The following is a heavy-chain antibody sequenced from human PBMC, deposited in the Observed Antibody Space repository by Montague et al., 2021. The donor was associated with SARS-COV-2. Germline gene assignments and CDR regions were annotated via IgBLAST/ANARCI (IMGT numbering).Heavy chain of an antibody. CDR1: GDSVSSNIAT. D-gene: IGHD2-21*02. CDR3: ARAYCGGDCYFYWYFDL. V-gene: IGHV6-1*01. Sequence: CAISGDSVSSNIATWNWIRQSPSRGLEWLGRTYYRSKWYNDYAVSVKSRVNINPDTSNNRNSLQLNSVTPEDTAVYYCARAYCGGDCYFYWYFDLWGRGTLVTVSS. J-gene: IGHJ2*01. CDR2: TYYRSKWYN.